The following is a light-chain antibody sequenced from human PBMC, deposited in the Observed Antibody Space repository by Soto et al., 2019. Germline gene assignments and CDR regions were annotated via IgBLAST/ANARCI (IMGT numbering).Light chain of an antibody. CDR3: HHYEYLPYT. Sequence: DIQLTQSASSLSASVGDRVTITCQASQVLTNYLNWYQQKPGKAPQLLIYDITTSEIGVSSRFSGSGSGTHFTFTITGLQPEDIATYYGHHYEYLPYTFGQGTKLEI. J-gene: IGKJ2*01. CDR1: QVLTNY. CDR2: DIT. V-gene: IGKV1-33*01.